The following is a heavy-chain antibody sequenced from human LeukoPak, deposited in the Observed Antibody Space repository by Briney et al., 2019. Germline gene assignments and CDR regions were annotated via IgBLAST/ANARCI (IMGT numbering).Heavy chain of an antibody. Sequence: SETLSLTCTVSGGSITSGGYFRSWIRQPPGKGLEWIGYIYYSGSTYYNPSLKSRVTISVDTSKNQFSLKLSSVTAADTAVYYCARDLLNEGNHLDYWGQGTLVTVSS. CDR3: ARDLLNEGNHLDY. V-gene: IGHV4-30-4*08. CDR1: GGSITSGGYF. CDR2: IYYSGST. D-gene: IGHD4-23*01. J-gene: IGHJ4*02.